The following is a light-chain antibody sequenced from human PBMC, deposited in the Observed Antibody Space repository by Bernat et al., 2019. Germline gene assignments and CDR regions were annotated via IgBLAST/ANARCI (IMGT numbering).Light chain of an antibody. CDR2: GAS. V-gene: IGKV3-15*01. CDR3: QQYNNWWT. Sequence: EIVMTQSPATLSVSPGERATLSCRASQSVSRNLAWYQQKPGKAPRLLIYGASTRATGIPARFSGSGSGTEFTLTISSLQSEDFAVYYCQQYNNWWTFGQGTKVEIK. J-gene: IGKJ1*01. CDR1: QSVSRN.